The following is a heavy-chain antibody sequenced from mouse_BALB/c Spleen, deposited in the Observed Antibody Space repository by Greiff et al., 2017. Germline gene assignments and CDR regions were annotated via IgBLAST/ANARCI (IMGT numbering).Heavy chain of an antibody. CDR2: ISSGSSTI. V-gene: IGHV5-17*02. J-gene: IGHJ3*01. CDR3: ARDTGPFAY. Sequence: EVQRVESGGGLVQPGGSRKLSCAASGFTFSSFGMHWVRQAPEKGLEWVAYISSGSSTIYYADTVKGRFTISRDNPKNTLFLQMTSLRSEDTAMYYCARDTGPFAYWGQGTLVTVSA. CDR1: GFTFSSFG. D-gene: IGHD4-1*01.